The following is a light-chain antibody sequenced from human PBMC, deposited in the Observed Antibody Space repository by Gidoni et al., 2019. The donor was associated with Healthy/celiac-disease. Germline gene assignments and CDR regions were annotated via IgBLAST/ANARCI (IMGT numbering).Light chain of an antibody. CDR2: AVR. CDR3: SSYTSSSRV. V-gene: IGLV2-14*01. J-gene: IGLJ2*01. Sequence: PAVTQPAPVSGSPGQSITLSWPGTSSDVGGYHYVSWYQQHPGQAPKLMIHAVRNRPSGVSNRFSGSKSGNTASLTISGLQAEDEADYYCSSYTSSSRVFGGGTKLTVL. CDR1: SSDVGGYHY.